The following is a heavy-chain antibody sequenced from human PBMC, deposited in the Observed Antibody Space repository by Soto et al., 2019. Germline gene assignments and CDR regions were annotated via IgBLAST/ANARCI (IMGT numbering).Heavy chain of an antibody. J-gene: IGHJ4*02. CDR3: SRGQRIHYDFWGGYYNGGAFYY. D-gene: IGHD3-3*01. CDR2: INHSGST. V-gene: IGHV4-34*01. Sequence: QVQLQQWGAGLLKPSETLSLTCAVYGGSVSGYYWTWIRQPPGKGLEWIGEINHSGSTNYNPSLKRRLTISVDTSKNHFPLKLSSVTAADTGVYYCSRGQRIHYDFWGGYYNGGAFYYLGPGTLVTGFS. CDR1: GGSVSGYY.